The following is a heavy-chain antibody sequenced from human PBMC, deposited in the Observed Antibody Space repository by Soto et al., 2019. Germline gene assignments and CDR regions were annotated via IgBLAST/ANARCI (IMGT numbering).Heavy chain of an antibody. V-gene: IGHV3-23*01. Sequence: GGSLRLSCAASGFTFSSYAMSWVHQAPGKGLEWVSAISGSGGSTYYADSVKGRFTISRDNSKNTLYLQMNSLRAEDTAVYYCAKDKPGVPAAMGSVIDYWGQGTLVTVS. J-gene: IGHJ4*02. CDR3: AKDKPGVPAAMGSVIDY. CDR2: ISGSGGST. D-gene: IGHD2-2*01. CDR1: GFTFSSYA.